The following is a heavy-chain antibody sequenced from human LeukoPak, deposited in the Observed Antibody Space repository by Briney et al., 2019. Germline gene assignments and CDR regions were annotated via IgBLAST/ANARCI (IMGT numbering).Heavy chain of an antibody. CDR1: GFTFDDYA. CDR2: ISWNSGSI. CDR3: AKALVGATVWCFDY. Sequence: QPGRSLRLSCAASGFTFDDYAMHWVRQAPGKGLEWVSGISWNSGSIGYADSVKGRFTISRDNAKNSLYLQMNSLRAEDTALYYCAKALVGATVWCFDYWGQGTLVTVSS. J-gene: IGHJ4*02. D-gene: IGHD1-26*01. V-gene: IGHV3-9*01.